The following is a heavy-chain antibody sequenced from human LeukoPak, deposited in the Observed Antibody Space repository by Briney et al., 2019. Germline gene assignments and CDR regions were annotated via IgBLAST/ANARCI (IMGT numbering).Heavy chain of an antibody. D-gene: IGHD1-26*01. J-gene: IGHJ4*02. CDR3: TTDGIHRY. V-gene: IGHV3-15*01. CDR1: GFTFSNAW. CDR2: IKSKTDGGTT. Sequence: GGSLRLSCVASGFTFSNAWMSWVRQAPGKGLEWVGRIKSKTDGGTTDYVAPVKGRFTISRGESKSTLYLQMNSLKNEDTAVYYCTTDGIHRYWGQGTLVTVPS.